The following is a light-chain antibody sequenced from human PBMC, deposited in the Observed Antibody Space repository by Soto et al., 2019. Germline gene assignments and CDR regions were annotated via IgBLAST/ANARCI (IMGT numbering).Light chain of an antibody. CDR2: AVS. Sequence: QSGLTHPASGSRSPGQSITISCTGTSSDVGGFNYFSCYQHHPGKAPKLIIYAVSYRPSGVSNRFSGSKSGNTASLTISGLQAEDEADFSCSSYANNNTHVFGTGTKVTVL. CDR3: SSYANNNTHV. J-gene: IGLJ1*01. CDR1: SSDVGGFNY. V-gene: IGLV2-14*01.